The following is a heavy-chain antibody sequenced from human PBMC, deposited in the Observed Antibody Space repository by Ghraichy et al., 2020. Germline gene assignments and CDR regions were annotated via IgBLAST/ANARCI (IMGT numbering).Heavy chain of an antibody. CDR1: GFTVSSND. CDR2: IYSGGST. CDR3: ARRPVVPVPGSGGDY. Sequence: GGSLRLSCAASGFTVSSNDMNWVRQAPGKGLEWVLLIYSGGSTHYADSVKGRFTISRDNSKNTVYLQMNSLRAEDTAVYYCARRPVVPVPGSGGDYWGQGVLVIVSS. D-gene: IGHD3-10*01. J-gene: IGHJ4*02. V-gene: IGHV3-53*01.